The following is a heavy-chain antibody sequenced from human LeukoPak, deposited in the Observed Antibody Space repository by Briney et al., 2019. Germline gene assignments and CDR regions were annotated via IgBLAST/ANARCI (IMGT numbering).Heavy chain of an antibody. CDR3: TRSSWDCSSGDCYSNMNFDH. J-gene: IGHJ4*02. Sequence: ASVKVSCKASGYTFGGYYIHWVRRAPGQGLEWLGWINPEKGDTKSAQKFRDRVIMTTDTSLTTAYMEVINLSSDDTAVYYCTRSSWDCSSGDCYSNMNFDHWGQGSLVTVSS. D-gene: IGHD2-21*01. CDR1: GYTFGGYY. V-gene: IGHV1-2*02. CDR2: INPEKGDT.